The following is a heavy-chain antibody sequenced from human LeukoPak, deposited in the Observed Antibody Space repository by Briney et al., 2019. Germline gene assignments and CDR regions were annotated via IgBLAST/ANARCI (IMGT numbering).Heavy chain of an antibody. Sequence: PSETLSLTCTVSGGSISTYYWKWIRQPAGQGLEWIGHIYSSGSANYNPSLKSRVTMSVDTSKNQFSLRLTSVTAADTAGYYCARRAGNSWFFDYWGQGILVTVSS. CDR2: IYSSGSA. J-gene: IGHJ4*02. V-gene: IGHV4-4*07. CDR1: GGSISTYY. CDR3: ARRAGNSWFFDY. D-gene: IGHD6-13*01.